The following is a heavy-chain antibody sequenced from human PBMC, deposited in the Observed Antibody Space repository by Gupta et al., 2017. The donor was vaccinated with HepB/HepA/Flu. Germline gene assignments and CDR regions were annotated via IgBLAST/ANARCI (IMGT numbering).Heavy chain of an antibody. D-gene: IGHD3-22*01. J-gene: IGHJ2*01. V-gene: IGHV4-34*01. Sequence: QVQLQQWGAGLLKPSETLSLTCTVYDESFSGYSWTWIRQPPGKGLEWIGEINHGGRTNYNPSLKSRGTISIDTSKNQFSLNLSAVTAADTAVEDCARGYDSRAYYYPCDWSVDRGGRGTLVSVSS. CDR3: ARGYDSRAYYYPCDWSVDR. CDR1: DESFSGYS. CDR2: INHGGRT.